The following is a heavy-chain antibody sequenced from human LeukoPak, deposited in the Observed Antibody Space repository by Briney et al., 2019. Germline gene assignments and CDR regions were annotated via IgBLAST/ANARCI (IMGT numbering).Heavy chain of an antibody. D-gene: IGHD3-10*01. CDR3: AKAGGSGSYYSFFDY. V-gene: IGHV3-23*01. CDR1: GFTFSSCA. J-gene: IGHJ4*02. Sequence: GGSLRLSCAASGFTFSSCAMSWVRQAPGKGLEWVSVISGSGGSTYYADSVKGRFIISRDNSKSTLYLQMNSLRAEDTAVYYCAKAGGSGSYYSFFDYWGQGALVTVSS. CDR2: ISGSGGST.